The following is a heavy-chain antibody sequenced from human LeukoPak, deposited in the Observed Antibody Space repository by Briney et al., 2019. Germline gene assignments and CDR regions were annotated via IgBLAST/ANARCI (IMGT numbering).Heavy chain of an antibody. CDR1: GFTFSSYA. V-gene: IGHV3-23*01. J-gene: IGHJ6*02. CDR2: ISGSGGST. Sequence: GGSLRLSCAASGFTFSSYAMSWVRQAPGKGLEWVSAISGSGGSTYYADSVKGRFTISRDNAKNSLYLQMNSLRAEDTAVYYCASLCSGGSCYSYYYYGMDVWGQGTTVTVSS. CDR3: ASLCSGGSCYSYYYYGMDV. D-gene: IGHD2-15*01.